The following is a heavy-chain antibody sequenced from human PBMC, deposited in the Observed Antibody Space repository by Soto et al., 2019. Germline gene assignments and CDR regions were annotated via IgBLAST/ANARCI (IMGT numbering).Heavy chain of an antibody. CDR1: GDTFTSYA. V-gene: IGHV1-3*01. D-gene: IGHD3-9*01. CDR2: INAGNGNT. CDR3: ARAGTYYDPLTGYWYYSYAMDV. Sequence: ASVKVSCKASGDTFTSYAMHWVRQAPGQRLEWMGWINAGNGNTEYSQNLQGRITITRDTSASTAYMELTNLRSEDTAIYYCARAGTYYDPLTGYWYYSYAMDVWGHGTTVTVSS. J-gene: IGHJ6*02.